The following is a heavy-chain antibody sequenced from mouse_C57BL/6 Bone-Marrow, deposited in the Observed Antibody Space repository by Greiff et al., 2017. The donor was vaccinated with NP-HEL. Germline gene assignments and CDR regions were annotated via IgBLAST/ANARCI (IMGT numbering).Heavy chain of an antibody. CDR1: GYAFTNYL. Sequence: VQVVESGAELVRPGPSVKVSCKASGYAFTNYLIEWVKQRPGQGLEWIGVINPGSGGTNYNEKFKGKATLTADKASSTAYMQLSSLTSEDSAVYFCAREGTTVYFDYWGQGTTLTVSS. CDR2: INPGSGGT. D-gene: IGHD1-1*01. V-gene: IGHV1-54*01. CDR3: AREGTTVYFDY. J-gene: IGHJ2*01.